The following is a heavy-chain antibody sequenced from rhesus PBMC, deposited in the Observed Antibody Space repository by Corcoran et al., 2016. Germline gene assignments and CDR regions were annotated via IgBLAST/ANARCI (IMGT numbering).Heavy chain of an antibody. D-gene: IGHD6-31*01. V-gene: IGHV4-122*02. CDR2: ISYSGST. CDR3: ARRSSGWYPLFDY. J-gene: IGHJ4*01. Sequence: QVQLQESGPGWVKPSETLSLTCAVSGGSISSRYYYCRWFRQAPGKGLEWIGYISYSGSTSYNPSLKSRVTISRDTSKNQFSLKLSSVTAADTAVYYCARRSSGWYPLFDYWGQGVLVTVSS. CDR1: GGSISSRYYY.